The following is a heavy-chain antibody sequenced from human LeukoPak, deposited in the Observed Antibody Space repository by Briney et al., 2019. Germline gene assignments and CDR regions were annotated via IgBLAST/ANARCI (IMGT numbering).Heavy chain of an antibody. V-gene: IGHV3-15*07. CDR3: STSNYYYDGNGWY. D-gene: IGHD3-22*01. J-gene: IGHJ4*02. CDR1: GFTFNNAW. Sequence: GGSLRLSCAASGFTFNNAWMNWVRQAPGKGLEWVGRVKSKTDGGTTDYAAPVEGRFTISRDDSKNTLYLQMNSLKTEDTAVYYCSTSNYYYDGNGWYWGQGTLVTVSS. CDR2: VKSKTDGGTT.